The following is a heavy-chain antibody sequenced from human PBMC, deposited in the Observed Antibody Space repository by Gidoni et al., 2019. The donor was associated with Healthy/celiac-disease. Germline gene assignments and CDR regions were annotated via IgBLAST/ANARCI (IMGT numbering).Heavy chain of an antibody. CDR1: GFTLSSYS. J-gene: IGHJ3*02. V-gene: IGHV3-21*01. Sequence: EVQLVESGGGLVKPGGSLRLSCADSGFTLSSYSMNWVRPDPGTGLEWVSSSSSISSYIYYADSVKGRFTISRDNAKNSLYLQMNSLRSEDTAVYYCAIVNFYGGHSYDAFDIWGQGTMVTVSS. CDR3: AIVNFYGGHSYDAFDI. CDR2: SSSISSYI. D-gene: IGHD2-21*02.